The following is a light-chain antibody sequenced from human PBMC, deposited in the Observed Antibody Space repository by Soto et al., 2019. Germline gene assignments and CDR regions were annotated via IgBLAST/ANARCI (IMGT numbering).Light chain of an antibody. V-gene: IGKV3-20*01. CDR2: DTS. J-gene: IGKJ5*01. Sequence: EIVLTQSPGTLPLSPGERATLSCRASQSVTSSYLAWYQQRPGQAPRLLISDTSTRATGIPDRFSGSRSAAAFTLAISSLAPEDFAVYYCQQYGTSPITFSQGTRLDIK. CDR1: QSVTSSY. CDR3: QQYGTSPIT.